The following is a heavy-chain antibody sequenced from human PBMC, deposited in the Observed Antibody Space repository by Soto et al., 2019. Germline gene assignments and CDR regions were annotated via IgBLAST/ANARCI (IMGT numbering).Heavy chain of an antibody. Sequence: ASVKVSCKASGYSFSTYAISWVLQAPGQGLEWLGRISTYNGNTNYGHILQGRVALTTDTSTNTAFMELRSLGSDDTAVYYCARAIAVAGIGYYFDYWGQGTMVTVSS. CDR3: ARAIAVAGIGYYFDY. D-gene: IGHD6-19*01. CDR1: GYSFSTYA. V-gene: IGHV1-18*04. J-gene: IGHJ4*02. CDR2: ISTYNGNT.